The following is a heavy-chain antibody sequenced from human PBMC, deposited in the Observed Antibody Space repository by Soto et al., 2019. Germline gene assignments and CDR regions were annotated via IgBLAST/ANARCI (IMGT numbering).Heavy chain of an antibody. V-gene: IGHV3-72*01. CDR2: SRDKSHSYTT. J-gene: IGHJ4*02. Sequence: EVQLVESGGGLVQPGGSLRLSCAASGFTFSDHYMDWVRQAPGKGLEWVSRSRDKSHSYTTEYTASVKGRFTISRDDSENLLYLQINSLKTDDTAVYYCGRVRKSGGYDFDYWGQGTLVTVSS. D-gene: IGHD5-12*01. CDR1: GFTFSDHY. CDR3: GRVRKSGGYDFDY.